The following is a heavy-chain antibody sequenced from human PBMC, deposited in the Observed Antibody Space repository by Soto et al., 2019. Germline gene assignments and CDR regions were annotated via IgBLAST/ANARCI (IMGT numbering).Heavy chain of an antibody. Sequence: WTWIRQHPGKGLEWIGDIHYSGSTYDNPSLKSRVTISVDTSKNQFSLILSSVTAADTAVYYCARVPYDSSVEEHWYFDLWGRGTLVTVSS. D-gene: IGHD3-22*01. J-gene: IGHJ2*01. CDR2: IHYSGST. V-gene: IGHV4-31*02. CDR3: ARVPYDSSVEEHWYFDL.